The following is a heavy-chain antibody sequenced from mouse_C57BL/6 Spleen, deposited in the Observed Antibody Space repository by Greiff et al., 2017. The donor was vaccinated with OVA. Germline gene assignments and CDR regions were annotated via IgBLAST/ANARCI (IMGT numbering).Heavy chain of an antibody. CDR2: ISSGSSTI. CDR3: ARDGNYGPWFAY. CDR1: GFTFSDYG. D-gene: IGHD2-1*01. V-gene: IGHV5-17*01. Sequence: EVHLVESGGGLVKPGGSLKLSCAASGFTFSDYGMHWVRQAPEKGLEWVAYISSGSSTIYYAATVKGRFSISRDNAKNTLFLQMTSLRSEDTAMYYCARDGNYGPWFAYWGKGTLVTVSA. J-gene: IGHJ3*01.